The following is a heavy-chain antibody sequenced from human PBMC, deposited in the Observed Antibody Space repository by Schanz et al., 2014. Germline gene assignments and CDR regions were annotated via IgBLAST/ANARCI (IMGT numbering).Heavy chain of an antibody. CDR2: IYHNGDT. D-gene: IGHD1-26*01. V-gene: IGHV4-4*02. CDR1: GGSIISSTW. J-gene: IGHJ4*02. CDR3: VRGVGAWEQRIFDY. Sequence: QVLLQESGPGVVKPSGTLSLTCAVSGGSIISSTWWGWVRQPPGKGLEWIGEIYHNGDTSFNPSLKSRATMPVEKSKNEFSLRLTSLTAADTALYYCVRGVGAWEQRIFDYWGKGTLVTVSS.